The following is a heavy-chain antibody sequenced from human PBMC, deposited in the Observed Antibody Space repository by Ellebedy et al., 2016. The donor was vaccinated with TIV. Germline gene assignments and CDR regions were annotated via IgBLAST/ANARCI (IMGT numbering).Heavy chain of an antibody. CDR2: IDPSDSYP. V-gene: IGHV5-10-1*01. D-gene: IGHD4-17*01. CDR1: GYNFTNYW. J-gene: IGHJ4*02. CDR3: ARHSYGDYRGGFYLDS. Sequence: PGGSLRLSCKGSGYNFTNYWITWVRQMPGKGLEWMGRIDPSDSYPKYSPSFQGHVTISADKSITTAYLQWSSLKASDSAIYYCARHSYGDYRGGFYLDSWGQGTLVTVSS.